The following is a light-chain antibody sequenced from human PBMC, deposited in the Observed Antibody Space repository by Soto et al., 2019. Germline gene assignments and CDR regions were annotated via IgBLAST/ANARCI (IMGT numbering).Light chain of an antibody. CDR2: DIF. CDR1: QSVGSD. Sequence: EIVMTQSPATLSVSPGERATLSCRAGQSVGSDLAWYQQKPGQTPRLVIYDIFTRATGVPTRISGSGPGTEFTLTISRLEPEDFAVYYCQQYTRAPLTFGQGTKVDIK. V-gene: IGKV3D-15*01. J-gene: IGKJ1*01. CDR3: QQYTRAPLT.